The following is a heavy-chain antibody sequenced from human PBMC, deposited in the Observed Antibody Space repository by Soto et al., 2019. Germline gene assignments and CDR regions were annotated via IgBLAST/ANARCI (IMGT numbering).Heavy chain of an antibody. J-gene: IGHJ6*02. Sequence: SETLSLTCAVSGYSISSSNWWGWIRQPPGKGLEWIGYIYYSGTTYYNPSLKSRVTMSVDTSKNQFSLKLTSVTAVDTAVYYCARRGRFYDILTGPRSYYYGMDVWGQGTTVT. V-gene: IGHV4-28*01. CDR3: ARRGRFYDILTGPRSYYYGMDV. D-gene: IGHD3-9*01. CDR1: GYSISSSNW. CDR2: IYYSGTT.